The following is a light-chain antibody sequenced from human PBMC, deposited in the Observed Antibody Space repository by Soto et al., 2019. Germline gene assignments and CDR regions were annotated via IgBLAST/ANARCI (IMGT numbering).Light chain of an antibody. J-gene: IGKJ5*01. Sequence: DIQMTQSPSTLSASLGDRVTITCRARESISRWLAWYQQKTGKPPKLLIYKASSLESGVPSRFRGSGSGTEFTLTINRLQADDFETYYCQQHNSFSITFGQGTRLEIK. V-gene: IGKV1-5*03. CDR3: QQHNSFSIT. CDR2: KAS. CDR1: ESISRW.